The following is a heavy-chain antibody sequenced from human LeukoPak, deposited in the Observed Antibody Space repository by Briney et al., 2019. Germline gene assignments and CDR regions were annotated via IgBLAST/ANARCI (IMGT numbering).Heavy chain of an antibody. J-gene: IGHJ6*04. D-gene: IGHD2/OR15-2a*01. CDR3: ARVFMSYFKDI. CDR2: ISYDGSNR. V-gene: IGHV3-30*03. Sequence: AGGSLRLSCAASGFTFSSYGMHWVRQAPGKGLEWVAVISYDGSNRYYADSVKGRFTISRDTSKNTLYLQMNSLRAEDSATYYCARVFMSYFKDIWGKGTTVTVSS. CDR1: GFTFSSYG.